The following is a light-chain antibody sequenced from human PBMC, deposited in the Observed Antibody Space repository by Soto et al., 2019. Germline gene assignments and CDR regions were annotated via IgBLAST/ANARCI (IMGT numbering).Light chain of an antibody. Sequence: QSVLTQSPSASASLGASVKLTCTLSSGHSNYAIAWHQQQPEKGPRYLMKLNSDGSHNKGDGIPDRFSGSSSGAERYLTISSLQSDDEAVYYCQTWGTGIVVFGGGTKLTVL. CDR1: SGHSNYA. V-gene: IGLV4-69*01. CDR3: QTWGTGIVV. CDR2: LNSDGSH. J-gene: IGLJ2*01.